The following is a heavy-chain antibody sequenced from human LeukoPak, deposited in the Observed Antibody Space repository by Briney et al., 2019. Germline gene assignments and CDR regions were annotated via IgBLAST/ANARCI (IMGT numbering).Heavy chain of an antibody. Sequence: SVKVSCKASGGTFSSYAISWVRQAPGQGLEWMGGIIPIFGTANYAQKFQGGVTITADKSTSTAYMELSSLRSEDTAVYYCAREPRYYDILTGWFDPWGQGTLVTVSS. V-gene: IGHV1-69*06. D-gene: IGHD3-9*01. CDR3: AREPRYYDILTGWFDP. J-gene: IGHJ5*02. CDR2: IIPIFGTA. CDR1: GGTFSSYA.